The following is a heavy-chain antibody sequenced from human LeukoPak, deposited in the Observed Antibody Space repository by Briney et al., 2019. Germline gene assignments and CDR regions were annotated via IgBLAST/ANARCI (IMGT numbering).Heavy chain of an antibody. D-gene: IGHD3-9*01. V-gene: IGHV1-2*02. Sequence: ASVKVSCKASGYTFTGYYMHWVRQAPGQGLEWMGWINHNSGGTNYAQKFQGRVTMSRDTSISTAYMELSRLRSDDTAVYYCARTTIIRYFDWLPFHYWGQGTLVTVS. CDR2: INHNSGGT. CDR1: GYTFTGYY. CDR3: ARTTIIRYFDWLPFHY. J-gene: IGHJ4*02.